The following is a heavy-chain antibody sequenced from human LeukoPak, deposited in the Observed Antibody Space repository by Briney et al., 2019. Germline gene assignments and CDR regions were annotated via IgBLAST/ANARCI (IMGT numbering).Heavy chain of an antibody. J-gene: IGHJ3*02. CDR2: ISGSGGTT. V-gene: IGHV3-23*01. D-gene: IGHD2-2*01. CDR1: GFTFSSYE. CDR3: AKLVVPAAIRGGAFDI. Sequence: GGSLRLSCAASGFTFSSYEMNWVRQAPGKGLEWVSGISGSGGTTYYADSVKGRFTISRDNSKNTLYLQMNSLRAEDTAVYYCAKLVVPAAIRGGAFDIWGHGTMVTVSS.